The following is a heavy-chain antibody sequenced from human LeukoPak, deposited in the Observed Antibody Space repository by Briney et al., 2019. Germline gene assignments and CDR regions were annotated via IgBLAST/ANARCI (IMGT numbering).Heavy chain of an antibody. D-gene: IGHD3-3*01. Sequence: SETLSLTCTVSGGSISSSSYYWGWIRQPPGKGLEWIGSIYYSGSTYYNPSLKSRVTIPVDTSKNQFSLKLSSVTAADTAVYYCARQTYYDFWSGPSHFDYWGQGTLVTVSS. CDR3: ARQTYYDFWSGPSHFDY. CDR1: GGSISSSSYY. V-gene: IGHV4-39*01. J-gene: IGHJ4*02. CDR2: IYYSGST.